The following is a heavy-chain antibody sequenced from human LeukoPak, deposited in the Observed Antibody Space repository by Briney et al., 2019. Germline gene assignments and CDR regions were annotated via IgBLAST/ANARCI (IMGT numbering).Heavy chain of an antibody. J-gene: IGHJ4*02. D-gene: IGHD3-22*01. Sequence: GRSLRLSCAASGFTFDDYAMHWVRQAPGKGLEWVSGISWNSGSIGYADSVKGRFTISRDNAKNSLYLQMNSLRAEDTALYYCAKDYYDSSGYILGYFDYWGQGTLVTVSS. CDR2: ISWNSGSI. CDR3: AKDYYDSSGYILGYFDY. V-gene: IGHV3-9*01. CDR1: GFTFDDYA.